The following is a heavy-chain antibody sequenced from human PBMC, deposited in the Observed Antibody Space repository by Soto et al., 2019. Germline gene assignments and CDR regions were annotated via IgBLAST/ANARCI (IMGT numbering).Heavy chain of an antibody. J-gene: IGHJ4*02. CDR3: ARDTDGDYFDY. CDR1: GFTFSSYW. Sequence: PGGSLRLSCAASGFTFSSYWMSWVRQAPGKGLEWVANIKQDGSEKYYVDSVKGRFTISRDNAKNSLYLQMNSLRAEDTAVFYCARDTDGDYFDYWGQGTLVTVSS. D-gene: IGHD4-4*01. V-gene: IGHV3-7*01. CDR2: IKQDGSEK.